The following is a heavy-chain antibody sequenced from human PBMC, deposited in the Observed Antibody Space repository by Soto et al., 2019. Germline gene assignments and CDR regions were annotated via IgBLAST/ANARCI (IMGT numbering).Heavy chain of an antibody. J-gene: IGHJ5*02. Sequence: SETLSLTCAVYGGSFSGYYWSWLRQPPGKGLEWIGEINHSGSPNYNPSLKSRVTISVDTSKNQFSLKMTSVTAADTAVYYCATANWSHHYFDPWGQGTLVTVSS. CDR1: GGSFSGYY. V-gene: IGHV4-34*01. CDR2: INHSGSP. CDR3: ATANWSHHYFDP. D-gene: IGHD1-1*01.